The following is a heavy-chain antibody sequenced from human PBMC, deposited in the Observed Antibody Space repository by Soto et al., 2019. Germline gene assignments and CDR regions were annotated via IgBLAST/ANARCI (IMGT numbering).Heavy chain of an antibody. CDR1: GCTFSSYS. CDR2: ISSSSSTI. Sequence: PGGSLRLSCAASGCTFSSYSMNWVRQDPGKGLEWVSYISSSSSTIYYADSVKGRFTISRDNAKNSLYLQMNSLRAEDTAVYYCARDQADYGESIRVPFDIWGQGTMVTVSS. J-gene: IGHJ3*02. V-gene: IGHV3-48*01. CDR3: ARDQADYGESIRVPFDI. D-gene: IGHD4-17*01.